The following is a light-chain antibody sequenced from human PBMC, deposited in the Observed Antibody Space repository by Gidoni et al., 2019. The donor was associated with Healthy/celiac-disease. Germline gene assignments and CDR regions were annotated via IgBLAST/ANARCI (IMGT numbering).Light chain of an antibody. J-gene: IGKJ1*01. CDR3: QQYGSSPRT. CDR1: QSVSSSY. Sequence: EIVLTQSPGTLSLSPGERATLSCRASQSVSSSYLAWYQQKPGQAPRLLIYGASSRATGIPDRFSGSGSGTVFTLTISRLEPEDFAVYYCQQYGSSPRTFGQGIKVEIK. V-gene: IGKV3-20*01. CDR2: GAS.